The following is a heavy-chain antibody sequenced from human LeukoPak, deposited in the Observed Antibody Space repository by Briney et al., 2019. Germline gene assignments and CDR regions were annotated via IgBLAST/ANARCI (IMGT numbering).Heavy chain of an antibody. V-gene: IGHV1-2*02. J-gene: IGHJ6*02. Sequence: ASVKVSCKASGYTFTAYFIHWVRQAPGQGPEWMGWINPNSGVINYAQKFQGRVTMTRDTSISTAYMELTRLRSDDTAVYYCVRGGFAGLSHYYFYGMDVWGQGTTVTVSS. CDR1: GYTFTAYF. CDR2: INPNSGVI. D-gene: IGHD2-21*01. CDR3: VRGGFAGLSHYYFYGMDV.